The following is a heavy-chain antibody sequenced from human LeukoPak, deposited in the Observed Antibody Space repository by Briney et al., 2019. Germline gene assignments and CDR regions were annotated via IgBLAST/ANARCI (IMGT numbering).Heavy chain of an antibody. V-gene: IGHV3-48*03. CDR3: ARATGIDY. D-gene: IGHD1-14*01. CDR2: ISSSGSTK. CDR1: GFTFSSYE. J-gene: IGHJ4*02. Sequence: TGGSLRLSCAASGFTFSSYEMTWVRQAPGKGLEWVSYISSSGSTKYYADSVKGRFTISRDNAKNSLYLQMNSLRAEDTAVYYCARATGIDYWGQGTLVTVSS.